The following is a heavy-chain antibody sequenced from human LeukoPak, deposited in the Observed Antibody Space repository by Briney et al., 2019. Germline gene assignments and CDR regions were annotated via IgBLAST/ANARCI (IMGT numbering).Heavy chain of an antibody. D-gene: IGHD3-22*01. V-gene: IGHV3-64*01. CDR1: GFSFSSYA. J-gene: IGHJ4*02. CDR3: ARVLRDSSGYYDY. CDR2: ISINGDTT. Sequence: PGGSLGLSCAASGFSFSSYAMHWVRQAPGKGLEYVSAISINGDTTYYANSVKGRFTISRDNSKNTLYLQMGSLRAEDMAIYYCARVLRDSSGYYDYWGQGTLVTVSS.